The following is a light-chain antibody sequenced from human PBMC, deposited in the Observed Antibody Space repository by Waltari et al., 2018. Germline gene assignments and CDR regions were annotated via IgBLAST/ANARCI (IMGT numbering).Light chain of an antibody. V-gene: IGKV1-12*01. J-gene: IGKJ2*01. Sequence: DIQMTQSPSSVSASVGDRVTITWRASQDIRSFLAWYQQKPGRAPKLLIYGASTLQTGVSSRFCGGESGTNFTLTINSLQPEDFATYYCQQAHRLPFIFGQGTKLEFK. CDR2: GAS. CDR3: QQAHRLPFI. CDR1: QDIRSF.